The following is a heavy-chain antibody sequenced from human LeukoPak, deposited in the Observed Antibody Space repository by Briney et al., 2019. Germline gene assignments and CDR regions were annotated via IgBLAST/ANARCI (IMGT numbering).Heavy chain of an antibody. CDR1: GGSFSGYY. V-gene: IGHV4-34*01. D-gene: IGHD2-2*01. Sequence: SETLSLTCAVYGGSFSGYYWSWIRQPPGKGLEWIGEIDHSGSTNYNPSLKSRVTISVDTSKNQFSLKLSSVTAADTAVYYCARGGNIGYCSSTSCPPRNYYYYYYGMDVWGQGTTVTVSS. CDR3: ARGGNIGYCSSTSCPPRNYYYYYYGMDV. J-gene: IGHJ6*02. CDR2: IDHSGST.